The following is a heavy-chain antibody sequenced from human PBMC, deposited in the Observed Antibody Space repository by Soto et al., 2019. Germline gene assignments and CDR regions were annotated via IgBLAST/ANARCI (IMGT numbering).Heavy chain of an antibody. J-gene: IGHJ6*02. CDR1: GFTFSSYW. Sequence: GGFLRLSCAASGFTFSSYWMHWVRQAPGKGLVWVSRINSDGSSTSYADSVKGRFTISRDNAKNTLYLQMNSLRAEDTAVYYCARGLQVGATTILLDYYGMDVWGQGTTVTVSS. CDR3: ARGLQVGATTILLDYYGMDV. V-gene: IGHV3-74*01. D-gene: IGHD1-26*01. CDR2: INSDGSST.